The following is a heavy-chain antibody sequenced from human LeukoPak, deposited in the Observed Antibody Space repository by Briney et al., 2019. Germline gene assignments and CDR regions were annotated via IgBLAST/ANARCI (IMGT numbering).Heavy chain of an antibody. Sequence: GGSLRLSCAASGFTFSSYSMSWVRQAPGKGLEWVSSISSSTYIYYADSVKGRFTISRDNAKNSLYLQMNGLRAEDTAVFYCARDWSSVDYWGQGTLVTVSS. CDR2: ISSSTYI. V-gene: IGHV3-21*01. D-gene: IGHD3-10*01. J-gene: IGHJ4*02. CDR3: ARDWSSVDY. CDR1: GFTFSSYS.